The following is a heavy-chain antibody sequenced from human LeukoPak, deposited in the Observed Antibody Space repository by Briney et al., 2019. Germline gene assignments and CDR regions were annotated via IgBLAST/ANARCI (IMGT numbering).Heavy chain of an antibody. J-gene: IGHJ4*02. Sequence: GGSLRLSCAASGFTFSSYWMHWVRQAPGKGLVWVSRINSDGSSTSYADSVKDRFTISRDNAKNTLYLQMNSLRAEDTAVYYCARVGTGTAMAWPFDYWGQGTLVTVSS. V-gene: IGHV3-74*01. CDR3: ARVGTGTAMAWPFDY. CDR2: INSDGSST. CDR1: GFTFSSYW. D-gene: IGHD5-18*01.